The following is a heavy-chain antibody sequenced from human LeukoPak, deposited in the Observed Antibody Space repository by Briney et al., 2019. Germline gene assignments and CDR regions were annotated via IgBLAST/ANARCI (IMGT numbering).Heavy chain of an antibody. Sequence: AGGSLRLSCAASGFIFISYGMHWVRQAPGKGLEWVALISYDGSNKYYADSVKGRFTISRDNSKNTLYLQMSSLRAEDTAVYYCAKDRYYYDSSGYSYSDYWGQGTLVTVSS. CDR1: GFIFISYG. CDR3: AKDRYYYDSSGYSYSDY. J-gene: IGHJ4*02. V-gene: IGHV3-30*18. CDR2: ISYDGSNK. D-gene: IGHD3-22*01.